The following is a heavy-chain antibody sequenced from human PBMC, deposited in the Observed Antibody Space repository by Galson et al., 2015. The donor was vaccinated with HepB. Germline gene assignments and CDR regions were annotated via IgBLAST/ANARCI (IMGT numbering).Heavy chain of an antibody. CDR1: GFTFSDYG. CDR3: AREDKNIFVAALDS. D-gene: IGHD2-15*01. V-gene: IGHV3-33*08. CDR2: IWKDGSNQ. Sequence: SLRLSCAASGFTFSDYGLHWVRQAPGQGLEWVGRIWKDGSNQYYSDSVKGRFTISRDNSKKTLYLHLDSLRAEDKAVYFCAREDKNIFVAALDSWGQGTMVTISS. J-gene: IGHJ4*02.